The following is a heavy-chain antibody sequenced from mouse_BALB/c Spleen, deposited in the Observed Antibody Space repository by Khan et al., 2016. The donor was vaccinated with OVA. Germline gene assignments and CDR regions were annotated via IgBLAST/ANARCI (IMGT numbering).Heavy chain of an antibody. CDR2: ISGTGIYT. Sequence: EVQLVESGGGLVKPGGSLKLSCAPSGFAFSSYDMSWVRQTPEKRLEWVATISGTGIYTYYPDSVKGRFTITRDNSRNTLYLQLSSLRSEDTALYYDARPSYYGNPWFTYWGQGTLVTVSA. J-gene: IGHJ3*01. CDR3: ARPSYYGNPWFTY. V-gene: IGHV5-9*02. D-gene: IGHD2-10*01. CDR1: GFAFSSYD.